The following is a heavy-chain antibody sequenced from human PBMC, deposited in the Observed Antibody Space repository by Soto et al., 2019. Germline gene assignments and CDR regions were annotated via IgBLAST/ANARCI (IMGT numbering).Heavy chain of an antibody. CDR1: GFTFSSYA. CDR2: ISGSGGST. D-gene: IGHD3-3*01. CDR3: AKDFYYDFWSGPLPYFDY. J-gene: IGHJ4*02. V-gene: IGHV3-23*01. Sequence: GGSLRLSCAASGFTFSSYAMSWVRQAPGKGLEWVSAISGSGGSTYYADSVKGRFTISRDNSENTLYLQMNSLRAEDTAVYYCAKDFYYDFWSGPLPYFDYWGQGTLVTVSS.